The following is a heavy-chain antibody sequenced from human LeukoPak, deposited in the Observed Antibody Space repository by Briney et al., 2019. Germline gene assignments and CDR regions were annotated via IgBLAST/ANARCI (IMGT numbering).Heavy chain of an antibody. V-gene: IGHV4-59*08. Sequence: NPSETLSLTCTVSGVSISSYYWSWIRQPSGKGLEWIGYVYYSGSTNYNPSLKSRVTISVDTSKNQFSLKVNSVTAADTAVYYCASNSAGSSNDYWGQGTLVTVSS. J-gene: IGHJ4*02. CDR1: GVSISSYY. CDR3: ASNSAGSSNDY. D-gene: IGHD2-15*01. CDR2: VYYSGST.